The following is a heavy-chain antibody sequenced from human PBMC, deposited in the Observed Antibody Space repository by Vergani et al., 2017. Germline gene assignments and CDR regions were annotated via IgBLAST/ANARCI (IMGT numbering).Heavy chain of an antibody. CDR3: ARRLTYYYDSSGYYRATDDAFDI. V-gene: IGHV4-59*01. CDR2: IYYSGST. D-gene: IGHD3-22*01. J-gene: IGHJ3*02. Sequence: QVQLQESGPGLVKPSETLSLTCTVSGGSISSYYWSWIRQPPGKGLEWIGYIYYSGSTNYNPSLKSRVTISVDTSKNQFSLKLSSVNAADTAVYYCARRLTYYYDSSGYYRATDDAFDIWGQGTMVTVSS. CDR1: GGSISSYY.